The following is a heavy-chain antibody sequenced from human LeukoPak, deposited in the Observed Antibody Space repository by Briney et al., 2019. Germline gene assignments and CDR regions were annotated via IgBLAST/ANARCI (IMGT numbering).Heavy chain of an antibody. Sequence: GGSLRLSCAASGFTFSSYEMNWVRQAPGKGLGWVSYISSSGSTIYYADSVKGRFTISRDNAKNSLYLQMNSLRAEDTAVYYCARAYSSVASCDYWGQGTLVTVSS. D-gene: IGHD6-19*01. CDR1: GFTFSSYE. J-gene: IGHJ4*02. CDR2: ISSSGSTI. V-gene: IGHV3-48*03. CDR3: ARAYSSVASCDY.